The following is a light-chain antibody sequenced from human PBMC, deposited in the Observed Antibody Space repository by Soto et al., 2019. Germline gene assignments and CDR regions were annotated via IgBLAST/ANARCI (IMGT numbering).Light chain of an antibody. CDR3: QSFTNTLTL. CDR2: GNS. Sequence: QPVLTQPPSVSGAPGQTITISCSGSSSNIGANFDVHWYQQLPGTAPKLLIYGNSNRPSGVPDRFSGFKSGTSASLVITGLQTDDEGDYYCQSFTNTLTLFGGGTKLTVL. CDR1: SSNIGANFD. V-gene: IGLV1-40*01. J-gene: IGLJ2*01.